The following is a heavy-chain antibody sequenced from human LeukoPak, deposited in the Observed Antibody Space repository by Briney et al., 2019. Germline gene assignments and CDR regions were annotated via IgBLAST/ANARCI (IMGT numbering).Heavy chain of an antibody. CDR1: GYTFTGYY. J-gene: IGHJ3*02. V-gene: IGHV1-2*02. CDR3: ARDRGDLHDAFDI. CDR2: INPNSGGT. Sequence: ASVKVSCKASGYTFTGYYMHWVRQAPGQGLEWMGWINPNSGGTNYAQKFQGRVTMTRDTSISTAYMELSRLRSDDTAVYYCARDRGDLHDAFDIWGQGTMVTVSS. D-gene: IGHD3-10*01.